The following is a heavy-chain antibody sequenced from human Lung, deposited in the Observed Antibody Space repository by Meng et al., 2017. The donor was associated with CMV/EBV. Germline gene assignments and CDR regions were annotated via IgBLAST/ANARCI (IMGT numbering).Heavy chain of an antibody. Sequence: ASXXVSXKASGYTFTSYYMHWVRQAPGQGLEWMGIINPSGGSTSYAQKFQGRVTMTRDTSASTVYMELSSLRSEDTAVYYCARGGRGVVVPAAEFDYWGQGTLVTVSS. CDR2: INPSGGST. V-gene: IGHV1-46*01. CDR3: ARGGRGVVVPAAEFDY. D-gene: IGHD2-2*01. J-gene: IGHJ4*02. CDR1: GYTFTSYY.